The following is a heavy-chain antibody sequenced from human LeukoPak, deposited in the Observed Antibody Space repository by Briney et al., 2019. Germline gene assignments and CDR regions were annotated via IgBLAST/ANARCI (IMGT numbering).Heavy chain of an antibody. J-gene: IGHJ3*02. Sequence: PGGSLRLSCAASGFTFSDHFMDWVRQAPGKGLEWVANIKQDGSEKYYVDSVKGRFTISRDNAKNSLYLQMNSLRAEDTAVYYCAAGGSDAFDIWGQGTMVTVSS. CDR2: IKQDGSEK. V-gene: IGHV3-7*01. CDR3: AAGGSDAFDI. D-gene: IGHD2-15*01. CDR1: GFTFSDHF.